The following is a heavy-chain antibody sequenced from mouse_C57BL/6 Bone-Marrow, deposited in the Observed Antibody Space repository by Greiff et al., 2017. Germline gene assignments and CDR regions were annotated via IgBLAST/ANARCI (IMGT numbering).Heavy chain of an antibody. Sequence: EVHLVESGGGLVKPGGSLKLSCAASGFTFSDYGMHWVRQAPEKGLEWVAYISSGSSTIYYADTVKGRFTISRDNAKNTLFLQMTSLRSEDTAMYYCARETPYGPFAYWGKGTLVTVSA. CDR1: GFTFSDYG. D-gene: IGHD1-1*02. CDR2: ISSGSSTI. CDR3: ARETPYGPFAY. J-gene: IGHJ3*01. V-gene: IGHV5-17*01.